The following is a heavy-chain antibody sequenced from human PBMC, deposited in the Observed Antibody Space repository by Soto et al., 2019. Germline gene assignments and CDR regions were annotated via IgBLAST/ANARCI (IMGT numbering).Heavy chain of an antibody. Sequence: QVQLVESGGGVVQPGRSLRVSCAASGFTFSSHGMHWVRRAPGKGLEWVAVIWYDGSNKYYGESVKGRFIISRDNSKNTVDLQMNSLRAEDTAIYYCARWGPDKVLDYWGQGTLVTVSS. CDR1: GFTFSSHG. D-gene: IGHD3-16*01. V-gene: IGHV3-33*01. CDR2: IWYDGSNK. CDR3: ARWGPDKVLDY. J-gene: IGHJ4*02.